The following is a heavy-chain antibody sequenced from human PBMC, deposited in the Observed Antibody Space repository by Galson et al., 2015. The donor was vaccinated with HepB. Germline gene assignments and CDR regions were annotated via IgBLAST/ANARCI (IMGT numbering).Heavy chain of an antibody. CDR3: ARDTKMFTGIDYMDV. CDR2: IWHDGSKT. D-gene: IGHD1-1*01. V-gene: IGHV3-33*01. Sequence: SLRFSCAPSGFTLTNHGMHWVRQAPGKGLEWVAVIWHDGSKTIYVDSVRGRFTISRDNSENTVYLQMNSLRAEDTAVYYCARDTKMFTGIDYMDVWGKGTAVTVSS. J-gene: IGHJ6*03. CDR1: GFTLTNHG.